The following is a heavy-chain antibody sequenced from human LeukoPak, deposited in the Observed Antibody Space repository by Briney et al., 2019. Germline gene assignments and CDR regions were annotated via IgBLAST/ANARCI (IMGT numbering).Heavy chain of an antibody. D-gene: IGHD1-26*01. V-gene: IGHV3-23*01. Sequence: PGGSLRLSCAASGFTFSSYAMSWVRQAPGKGLEWVSAISGSASNTYYADSVKGRFTISRDNSRTTLYLQMNSLRAEDTAVYYCANVEWPLDYWGQGTLVTVSS. J-gene: IGHJ4*02. CDR3: ANVEWPLDY. CDR1: GFTFSSYA. CDR2: ISGSASNT.